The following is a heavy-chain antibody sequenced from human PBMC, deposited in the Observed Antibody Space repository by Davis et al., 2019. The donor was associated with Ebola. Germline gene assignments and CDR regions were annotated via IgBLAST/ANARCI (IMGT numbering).Heavy chain of an antibody. D-gene: IGHD4-11*01. J-gene: IGHJ4*02. CDR1: GFTFSRYW. Sequence: GESLKISCAASGFTFSRYWIHWVREARGKGLLWVSRINGDGSTTTYADSEKSRFTISRDIFKNTYYLQMDNLRAEDTAVYYCPVGHYSSPNGWGQGVLVTVSS. CDR3: PVGHYSSPNG. CDR2: INGDGSTT. V-gene: IGHV3-74*01.